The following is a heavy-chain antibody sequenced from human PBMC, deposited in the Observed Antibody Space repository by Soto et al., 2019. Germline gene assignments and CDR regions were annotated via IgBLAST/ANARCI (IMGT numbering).Heavy chain of an antibody. CDR1: GGYISRGSYY. V-gene: IGHV4-31*11. J-gene: IGHJ4*02. CDR2: VYYSGSP. D-gene: IGHD2-2*01. CDR3: AILESSEAAAAVMSLDS. Sequence: SETLSLTCAVSGGYISRGSYYWCWIRQHPGKGLEWIANVYYSGSPYYNPSLKSRVTISIDTSKTQISLKLTSVTAADTAVDYFAILESSEAAAAVMSLDSWGQGTLVTVSS.